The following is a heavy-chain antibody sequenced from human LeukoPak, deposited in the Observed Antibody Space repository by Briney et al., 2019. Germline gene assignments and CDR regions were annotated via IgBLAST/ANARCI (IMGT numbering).Heavy chain of an antibody. CDR1: GFTFSSYG. J-gene: IGHJ6*02. CDR3: AKDGPHYYGSGSYYNYYYGMDV. D-gene: IGHD3-10*01. Sequence: GGSLRLSCAGSGFTFSSYGMHWVRQAPGKGLEWVAVISYDGSNKYYADSVKGRFIISRDNAKNTLYAQMNRLTDEDTAVYFCAKDGPHYYGSGSYYNYYYGMDVWGQGTTVTVSS. CDR2: ISYDGSNK. V-gene: IGHV3-30*18.